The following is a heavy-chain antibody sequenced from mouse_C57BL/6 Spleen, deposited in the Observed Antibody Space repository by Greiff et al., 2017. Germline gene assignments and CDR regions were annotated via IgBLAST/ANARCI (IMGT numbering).Heavy chain of an antibody. J-gene: IGHJ1*03. CDR2: IDPSDSYT. CDR3: ARGKGWDGSYWYFDV. Sequence: QVQLQQPGAELVMPGASVKLSCKASGYTFTSYWMHWVKQRPGQGLEWIGEIDPSDSYTNYNQKFKGKSTLTVDKSSSTAYMQLSSLTSEDSAVYYCARGKGWDGSYWYFDVWGTGTTVTVSS. V-gene: IGHV1-69*01. D-gene: IGHD3-3*01. CDR1: GYTFTSYW.